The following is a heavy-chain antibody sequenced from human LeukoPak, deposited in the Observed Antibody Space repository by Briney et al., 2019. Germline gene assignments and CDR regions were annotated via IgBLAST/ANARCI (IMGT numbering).Heavy chain of an antibody. CDR1: GVSVTSYY. Sequence: SETLSLTCTVSGVSVTSYYWSWLRQPAGKGLEWIGRIYTSGSTSYNPSLRSRLTMSVDTSKNQFSLNLSSVTAADTAVYYCARFTKDSSSSSGYYFDYWAREPWSPSTQ. CDR2: IYTSGST. D-gene: IGHD6-13*01. CDR3: ARFTKDSSSSSGYYFDY. J-gene: IGHJ4*02. V-gene: IGHV4-4*07.